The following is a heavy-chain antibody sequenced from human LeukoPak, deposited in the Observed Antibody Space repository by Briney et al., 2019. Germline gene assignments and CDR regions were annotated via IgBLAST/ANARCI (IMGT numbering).Heavy chain of an antibody. V-gene: IGHV1-8*01. D-gene: IGHD2-15*01. Sequence: ASVKVSCKVSGYTFTSYAINWVRQATGQGLEWMGWMNPNSGNTGYAQKFQGRVTMTRNTSISTAYMELSSLRSEDTAVYYCARAGGYCGRISCPYYFDYWGQGSLVAVSS. J-gene: IGHJ4*02. CDR2: MNPNSGNT. CDR1: GYTFTSYA. CDR3: ARAGGYCGRISCPYYFDY.